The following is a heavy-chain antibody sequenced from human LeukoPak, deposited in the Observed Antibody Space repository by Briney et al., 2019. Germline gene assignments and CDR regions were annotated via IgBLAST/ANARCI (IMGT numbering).Heavy chain of an antibody. CDR1: GFTFSGYA. D-gene: IGHD6-19*01. Sequence: GGSLRLSCAASGFTFSGYAMSWVRQAPGEGLEWVSAISGSGGSTYYADSVKGRFTISRDNSKNTLYLQMNSLRAEDTAVYYCAKYQEEWLVPSFDYWGQGTLVTVSS. CDR3: AKYQEEWLVPSFDY. J-gene: IGHJ4*02. V-gene: IGHV3-23*01. CDR2: ISGSGGST.